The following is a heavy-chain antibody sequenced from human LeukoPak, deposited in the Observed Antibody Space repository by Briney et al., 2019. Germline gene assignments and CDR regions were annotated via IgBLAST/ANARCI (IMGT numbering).Heavy chain of an antibody. CDR2: ISSSSSTI. CDR1: GFTFSSHE. V-gene: IGHV3-48*03. J-gene: IGHJ4*02. D-gene: IGHD3-22*01. Sequence: PGGSLRLSCAASGFTFSSHEMNWVRQAPGKGLEWVSYISSSSSTIYYADSVKGRFTISRDNAKNSLYLQMNSLRDEDTAVYYCARDPINYDSSGYYRPGFDYWGQGTLVTVSS. CDR3: ARDPINYDSSGYYRPGFDY.